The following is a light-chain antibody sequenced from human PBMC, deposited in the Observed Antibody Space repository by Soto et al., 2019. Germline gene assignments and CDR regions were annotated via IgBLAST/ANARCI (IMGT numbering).Light chain of an antibody. CDR3: DSSTNDNAQL. CDR1: SSDIGNYIY. V-gene: IGLV2-14*03. CDR2: KVS. J-gene: IGLJ2*01. Sequence: QSVLTQPASVSGSPGQSITISCSGTSSDIGNYIYVSWYQQHPGNAPKLIIYKVSDRPSGVSDRFSGSKSGNTASLTISGLGAEDDDHYYCDSSTNDNAQLFGGGTKLTVL.